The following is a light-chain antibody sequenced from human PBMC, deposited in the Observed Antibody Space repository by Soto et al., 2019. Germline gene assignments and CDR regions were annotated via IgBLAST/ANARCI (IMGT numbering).Light chain of an antibody. CDR2: DVS. J-gene: IGLJ1*01. CDR3: SSYTSSSTRV. Sequence: QSALTQPASVSGSPGQSITISCTGTSSDVGGYNYVSWYQHYPGKAPKLMIYDVSNRPSGVSNRFSGSKSGNTASLTISGLQSEDEADYYCSSYTSSSTRVFGTGTKLTVL. V-gene: IGLV2-14*03. CDR1: SSDVGGYNY.